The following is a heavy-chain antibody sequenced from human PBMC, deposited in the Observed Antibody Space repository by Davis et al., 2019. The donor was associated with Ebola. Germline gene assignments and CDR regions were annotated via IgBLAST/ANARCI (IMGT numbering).Heavy chain of an antibody. CDR1: GYTFTSYG. CDR2: IIPILGIA. CDR3: ARKINWFDP. Sequence: ASVKVSCKASGYTFTSYGISWVRQAPGQGLEWMGRIIPILGIANYAQKLQGRVTMTTDTSTSTAYMELRSLRSDDTAVYYCARKINWFDPWGQGTLVTVSS. J-gene: IGHJ5*02. V-gene: IGHV1-18*04.